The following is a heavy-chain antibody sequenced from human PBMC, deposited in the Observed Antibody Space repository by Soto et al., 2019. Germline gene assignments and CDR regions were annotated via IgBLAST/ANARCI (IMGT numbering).Heavy chain of an antibody. CDR2: IIPIFGTA. CDR1: GGTFSSYA. CDR3: ARGTTMIVVVRGGWFDP. J-gene: IGHJ5*02. V-gene: IGHV1-69*01. Sequence: QVQLVQSGAEVKKPGSSVKVSCKASGGTFSSYAISWVRQAPGQGLEWMGGIIPIFGTANYAQKFQGRVTITADESTSTAYMALSGLRSEDTAVYYCARGTTMIVVVRGGWFDPWGQGTLVTVSS. D-gene: IGHD3-22*01.